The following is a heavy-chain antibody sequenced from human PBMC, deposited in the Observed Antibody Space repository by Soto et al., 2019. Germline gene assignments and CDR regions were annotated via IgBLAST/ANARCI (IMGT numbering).Heavy chain of an antibody. CDR1: GGSISFSDYA. CDR2: ISESGGST. D-gene: IGHD6-13*01. J-gene: IGHJ4*02. CDR3: AKRSPYSSGWYSPIFDY. V-gene: IGHV3-23*01. Sequence: ETLSLTCTVSGGSISFSDYAMSWVRQAPGKGLEWVSVISESGGSTHYADSVRGRFTVSRDNSKNSLSLRMNSLRDEDTAVYFCAKRSPYSSGWYSPIFDYWGQGALVTVSS.